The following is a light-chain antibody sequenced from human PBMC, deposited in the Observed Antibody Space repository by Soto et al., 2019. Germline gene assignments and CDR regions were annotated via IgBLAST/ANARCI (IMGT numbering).Light chain of an antibody. V-gene: IGKV3D-20*02. Sequence: EIVLTQSPGTLSLSPGERATLSCRASQSVSSSYLAWYQQKPGQAPRLLIYGASTRATGIPARFSGSGFGTDFTLTISSLEPEDFAVYYCQQRSNWPLITFGQGTRLENK. CDR3: QQRSNWPLIT. CDR1: QSVSSSY. CDR2: GAS. J-gene: IGKJ5*01.